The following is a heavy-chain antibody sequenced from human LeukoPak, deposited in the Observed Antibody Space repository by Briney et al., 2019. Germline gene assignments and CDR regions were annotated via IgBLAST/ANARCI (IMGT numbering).Heavy chain of an antibody. V-gene: IGHV1-46*01. Sequence: ASVKVSCKASGYTFTSYYMYWVRQAPGQGLEWMGIINPSIGSTTYAQKFQGRVTMTRDTSTSTVYMDLSSLRSEDTAVYYCARALGYCSTTSCSTKYYSMDVWGQGTTVTVTS. D-gene: IGHD2-2*01. J-gene: IGHJ6*02. CDR3: ARALGYCSTTSCSTKYYSMDV. CDR2: INPSIGST. CDR1: GYTFTSYY.